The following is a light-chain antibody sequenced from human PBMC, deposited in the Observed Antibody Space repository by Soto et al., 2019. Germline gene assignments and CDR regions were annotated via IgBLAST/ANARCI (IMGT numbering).Light chain of an antibody. Sequence: QSALTQPASVSGSPGQSITISCSGTSSDVGGYNYVSWYQQHPGKAPKLMIYEVSNRPSGVSNRFSGSKSGNTASLTISGLQAEDEADYYCSSHTSSSTVVFGGGTNLTVL. CDR1: SSDVGGYNY. J-gene: IGLJ2*01. V-gene: IGLV2-14*01. CDR3: SSHTSSSTVV. CDR2: EVS.